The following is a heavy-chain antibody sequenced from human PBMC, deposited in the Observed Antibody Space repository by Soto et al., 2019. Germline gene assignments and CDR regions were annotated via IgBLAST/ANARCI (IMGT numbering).Heavy chain of an antibody. J-gene: IGHJ3*02. CDR2: IYYSGST. CDR1: GGSINSGGYY. V-gene: IGHV4-31*03. D-gene: IGHD3-22*01. CDR3: ARDPYDTPHAFDI. Sequence: SETLSLTCTVSGGSINSGGYYWSWIRQHPGKGLEWIGYIYYSGSTYYNPSLKSRVTISVDTSKNQFSLKLSSVTAADTAVYYCARDPYDTPHAFDIWGQGTMVTVSS.